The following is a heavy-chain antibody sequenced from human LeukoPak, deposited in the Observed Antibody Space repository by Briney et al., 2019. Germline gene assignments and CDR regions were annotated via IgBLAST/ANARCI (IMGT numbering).Heavy chain of an antibody. Sequence: GGSLRLSCTASGFTFSSYAMNWVRQAPGKGLEWVSGIGAGGTFTYYADSVKGRFTISRDNAKNSLSLQMNSLRDEDTAVYYCATWIVDGSLFDFWGQGTLVTVSS. CDR3: ATWIVDGSLFDF. D-gene: IGHD6-19*01. J-gene: IGHJ4*02. V-gene: IGHV3-23*01. CDR2: IGAGGTFT. CDR1: GFTFSSYA.